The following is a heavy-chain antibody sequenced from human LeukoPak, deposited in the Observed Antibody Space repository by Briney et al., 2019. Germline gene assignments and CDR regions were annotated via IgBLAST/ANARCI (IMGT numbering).Heavy chain of an antibody. CDR1: RFTFSSYA. V-gene: IGHV3-23*01. D-gene: IGHD2-2*01. CDR2: ISSGGDAT. CDR3: AKRDTRGRYYFDS. Sequence: PGGSLRLSCAASRFTFSSYAMSWVRQAPGKGLDWVSAISSGGDATYYADSVKGRFTISRDNSKNTLFLHMNSLRAEDTAVYFCAKRDTRGRYYFDSWGLRTLVTVSS. J-gene: IGHJ4*02.